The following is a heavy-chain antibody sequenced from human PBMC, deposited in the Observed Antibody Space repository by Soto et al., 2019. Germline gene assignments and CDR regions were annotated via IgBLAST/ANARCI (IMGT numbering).Heavy chain of an antibody. D-gene: IGHD3-22*01. CDR1: GYSFTSYW. CDR2: IYPGDSDT. J-gene: IGHJ4*02. Sequence: GSLKISCKGSGYSFTSYWIGWVRQMPGKGLEWMGIIYPGDSDTRYSPSFQGQVTISADKSISTAYLQWSSLKASDTAMYYCARRKAYYYDSSGYYFDYWGQGTLVTVSS. V-gene: IGHV5-51*01. CDR3: ARRKAYYYDSSGYYFDY.